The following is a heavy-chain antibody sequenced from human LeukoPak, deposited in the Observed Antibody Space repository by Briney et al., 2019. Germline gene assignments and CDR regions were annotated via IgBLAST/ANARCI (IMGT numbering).Heavy chain of an antibody. D-gene: IGHD1-26*01. J-gene: IGHJ3*02. V-gene: IGHV4-34*01. CDR3: ARVSLVGATSVSDAFDI. CDR1: GGSFSGYY. CDR2: INHSGST. Sequence: SETLSLTCAVYGGSFSGYYWSWIRQPPGKGLEWIGEINHSGSTNYNPSLKSRVTISVDKSKNQFSLKLSSVTAADTAVYYCARVSLVGATSVSDAFDIWGQGTMVTVSS.